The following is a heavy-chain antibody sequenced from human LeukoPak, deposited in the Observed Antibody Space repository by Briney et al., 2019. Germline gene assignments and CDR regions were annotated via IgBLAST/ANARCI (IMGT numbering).Heavy chain of an antibody. CDR1: GGSISSYY. CDR3: VRGPEWNWELLPSDAFDI. J-gene: IGHJ3*02. CDR2: IYYSGST. D-gene: IGHD1-26*01. Sequence: SETLSLTCTVSGGSISSYYWSWIRQPPGKGLEWIGYIYYSGSTNYNPSLKSRVTISVDTSKNQFSLKLSSVTAADTAVYYCVRGPEWNWELLPSDAFDIWGQGTMVTVSS. V-gene: IGHV4-59*01.